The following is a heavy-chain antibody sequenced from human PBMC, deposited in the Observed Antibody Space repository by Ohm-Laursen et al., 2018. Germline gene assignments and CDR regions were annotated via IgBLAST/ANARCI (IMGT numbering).Heavy chain of an antibody. V-gene: IGHV4-59*01. J-gene: IGHJ4*02. CDR1: GGSISRYY. CDR2: IYYSGST. D-gene: IGHD3-16*01. CDR3: ATFGGVPG. Sequence: GTLSLTCTVSGGSISRYYWSWIRQPPGKGLEWIGYIYYSGSTSYNPSLKIRVTMSVDTSKNQFSLKLSSVTAADTAVYYCATFGGVPGWGQGTLVTVSS.